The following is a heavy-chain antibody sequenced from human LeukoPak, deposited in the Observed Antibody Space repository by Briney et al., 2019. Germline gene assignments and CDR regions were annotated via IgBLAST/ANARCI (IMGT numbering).Heavy chain of an antibody. J-gene: IGHJ4*02. CDR1: GFSFTTYW. Sequence: GGSLRLSCAASGFSFTTYWMGWVRQAPGKGLEWVANISQDESSQYYVDAVRGRFTISRDNSKNTLYLQMNSLRAEDTAVYYCAKGGTYYYDSSGYRPFEYWGQGTLVTVSS. V-gene: IGHV3-7*03. CDR3: AKGGTYYYDSSGYRPFEY. CDR2: ISQDESSQ. D-gene: IGHD3-22*01.